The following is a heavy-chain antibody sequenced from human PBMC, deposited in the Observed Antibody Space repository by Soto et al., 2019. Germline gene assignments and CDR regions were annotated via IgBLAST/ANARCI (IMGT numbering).Heavy chain of an antibody. Sequence: GGSLRLSCTASGFTFGDYAINWVRQVPGKGLGWLGFIRNDIYDETTEYAASVKGRIIISRDDSKSMAYLQMDSLKTEDIGVYYCTRGRDGYNPYYFLYWGQGALVTVSS. CDR1: GFTFGDYA. CDR2: IRNDIYDETT. CDR3: TRGRDGYNPYYFLY. V-gene: IGHV3-49*04. D-gene: IGHD5-12*01. J-gene: IGHJ4*02.